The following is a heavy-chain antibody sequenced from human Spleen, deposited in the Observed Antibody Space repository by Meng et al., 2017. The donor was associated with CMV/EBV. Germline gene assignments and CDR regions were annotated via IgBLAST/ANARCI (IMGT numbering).Heavy chain of an antibody. D-gene: IGHD5-12*01. CDR3: ARDESGSD. CDR1: GFTFSSYA. V-gene: IGHV3-23*01. J-gene: IGHJ4*02. Sequence: LRLSCTASGFTFSSYAMSWVRQTPGKGLEWVSVISGSGDGTFYADSVKGRFTISRDNSKNTLYLQMNSLRAEDTAVYYCARDESGSDWGQGTLVTVSS. CDR2: ISGSGDGT.